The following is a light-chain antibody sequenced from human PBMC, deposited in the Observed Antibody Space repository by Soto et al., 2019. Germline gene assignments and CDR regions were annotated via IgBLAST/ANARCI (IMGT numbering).Light chain of an antibody. Sequence: DIQMAQSPSSLAASVGDRVTITFRASQTIGNYLNWYQQRPGKAPKVLMYAASKLQSGVPSRFSGRGSGTDFILIINSLQPEDFATYFCQQSYSLPRTFGQGTRLEIK. CDR1: QTIGNY. J-gene: IGKJ5*01. CDR3: QQSYSLPRT. V-gene: IGKV1-39*01. CDR2: AAS.